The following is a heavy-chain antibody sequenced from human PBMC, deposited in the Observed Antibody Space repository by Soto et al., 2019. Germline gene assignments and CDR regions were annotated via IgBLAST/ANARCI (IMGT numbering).Heavy chain of an antibody. V-gene: IGHV1-8*01. CDR1: GYTFSTYD. D-gene: IGHD3-10*01. Sequence: QVQLVQSGAEVKKPGASVKVSCKASGYTFSTYDINWVRQAPGQGLEWMGWMNHNSGDTGYAQKFLGRVTMTRDSSIRTVYMELSSLSSEDTAVYYCARVNYYGSGSYEDFFYYYGLDVWGQGTTVTVSS. CDR3: ARVNYYGSGSYEDFFYYYGLDV. CDR2: MNHNSGDT. J-gene: IGHJ6*02.